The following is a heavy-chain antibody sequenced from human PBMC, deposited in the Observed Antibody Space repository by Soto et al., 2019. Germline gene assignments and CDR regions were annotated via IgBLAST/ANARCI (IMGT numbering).Heavy chain of an antibody. Sequence: GGSLRLSCAASGFTFSNYAMNWDRQAPGKGLDWVSSISGSGGSTDYADFVKGRFTVSRHNSKNTLYLEMNSLRAEDTAVYYCARAPSSFNYAFFDYWGRGTLVTVSS. CDR2: ISGSGGST. CDR3: ARAPSSFNYAFFDY. V-gene: IGHV3-23*01. CDR1: GFTFSNYA. J-gene: IGHJ4*02. D-gene: IGHD4-4*01.